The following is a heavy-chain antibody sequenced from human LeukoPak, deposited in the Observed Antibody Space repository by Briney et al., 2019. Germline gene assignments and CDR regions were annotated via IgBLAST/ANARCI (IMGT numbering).Heavy chain of an antibody. D-gene: IGHD3-22*01. Sequence: LRLSCAASGFAFSDYYMSWIRQPPGKGLEWIGEINHSGSTNYNPSLKSRVTISVDTSKNQFSLKLTSVTAADTAVYYCARPTERYYYDSSGYFDAFDIWGQGTMVTVSS. J-gene: IGHJ3*02. V-gene: IGHV4-34*01. CDR3: ARPTERYYYDSSGYFDAFDI. CDR1: GFAFSDYY. CDR2: INHSGST.